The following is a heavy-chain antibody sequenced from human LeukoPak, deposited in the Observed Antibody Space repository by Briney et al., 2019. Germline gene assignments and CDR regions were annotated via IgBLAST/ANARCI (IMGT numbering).Heavy chain of an antibody. Sequence: SETLSLTCTVSGGSISSGSYYWSWIRQPAGKGLEWIGRIYTSGSTNYNPSLKSRVTISVDTSKNQFSLKLSSVTAADTAVYYCAREIPGYGSVDWFDPWGQGTLVTVSS. V-gene: IGHV4-61*02. CDR3: AREIPGYGSVDWFDP. CDR1: GGSISSGSYY. D-gene: IGHD6-19*01. CDR2: IYTSGST. J-gene: IGHJ5*02.